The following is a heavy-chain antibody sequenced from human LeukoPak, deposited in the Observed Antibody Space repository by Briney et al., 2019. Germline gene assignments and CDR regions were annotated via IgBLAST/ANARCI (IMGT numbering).Heavy chain of an antibody. Sequence: PGGSLRLSCAASGFTFSSYWMHWVRQAPGEGLVWVSRINSDGSSTSYADSVKGRFTISRDNAKNTLYLQMNSLRAEDTAVYYCARQYYYDSSGYYPFDYWGQGTLVTVSS. V-gene: IGHV3-74*01. CDR1: GFTFSSYW. CDR3: ARQYYYDSSGYYPFDY. CDR2: INSDGSST. D-gene: IGHD3-22*01. J-gene: IGHJ4*02.